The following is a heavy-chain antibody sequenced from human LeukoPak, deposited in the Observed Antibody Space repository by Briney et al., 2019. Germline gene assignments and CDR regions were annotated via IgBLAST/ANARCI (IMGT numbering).Heavy chain of an antibody. V-gene: IGHV3-48*03. CDR3: ARGSRLDTPAVDY. CDR2: ISSSGSTI. J-gene: IGHJ4*02. CDR1: GFTFSSYE. Sequence: GGSLRPSCAASGFTFSSYEMNWVRQAPGKGLEWVSYISSSGSTIYYADSVKGRFTIARDNAKNSLYLQMNSLRAEDTAVYYCARGSRLDTPAVDYWGQGTLVTVYS. D-gene: IGHD6-19*01.